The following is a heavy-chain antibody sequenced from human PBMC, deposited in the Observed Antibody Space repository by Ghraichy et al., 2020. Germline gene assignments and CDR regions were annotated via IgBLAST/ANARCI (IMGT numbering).Heavy chain of an antibody. CDR2: INHSGST. V-gene: IGHV4-34*01. CDR3: ASRYPHPDSSGYTLRGVDY. CDR1: GGSFSGYY. D-gene: IGHD3-22*01. Sequence: SETLSLTCAVYGGSFSGYYWSWIRQPPGKGLEWIGEINHSGSTNYNPSLKSRVTISVDTSKNQFSLKLSSVTAADTAVYYCASRYPHPDSSGYTLRGVDYWGQGTLVTVSS. J-gene: IGHJ4*02.